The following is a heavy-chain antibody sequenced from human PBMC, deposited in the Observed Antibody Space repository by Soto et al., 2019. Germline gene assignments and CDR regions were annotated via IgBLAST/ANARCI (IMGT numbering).Heavy chain of an antibody. D-gene: IGHD3-22*01. CDR2: ISYDGSNK. V-gene: IGHV3-30-3*01. J-gene: IGHJ4*02. CDR3: ARWDIDYYDSSGYYGFDY. Sequence: QVQLVESGGGLVQPGRSLRLSCAASGFTFSSYAMHWVRQAPGKGLEWVAVISYDGSNKYYADSVKGRFTISRDNSKNTLYLQMNSLRAEDTAVYYCARWDIDYYDSSGYYGFDYWGQGTLVTVSS. CDR1: GFTFSSYA.